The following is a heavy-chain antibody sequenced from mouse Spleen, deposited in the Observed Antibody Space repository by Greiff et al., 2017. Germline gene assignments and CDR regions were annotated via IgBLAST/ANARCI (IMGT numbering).Heavy chain of an antibody. J-gene: IGHJ1*01. CDR1: GFSLTSYG. V-gene: IGHV2-2*01. CDR2: IWSGGST. Sequence: VHLVESGPGLVQPSQSLSITCTVSGFSLTSYGVHWVRQSPGKGLEWLGVIWSGGSTDYNAAFISRLSISKDNSKSQVFFKMNSLQADDTAIYYCARYYGNYVLGYFDVWGAGTTVTVSS. D-gene: IGHD2-1*01. CDR3: ARYYGNYVLGYFDV.